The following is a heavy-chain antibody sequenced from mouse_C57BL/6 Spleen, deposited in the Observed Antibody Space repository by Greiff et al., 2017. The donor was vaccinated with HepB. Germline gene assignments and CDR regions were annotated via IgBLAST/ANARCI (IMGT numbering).Heavy chain of an antibody. CDR3: ARSPLRGNYAMDY. D-gene: IGHD1-1*01. V-gene: IGHV1-52*01. Sequence: VQLKQPGAELVRPGSSVKLSCKASGYTFTSYWMHWVKQRPIQGLEWIGNIDPSDSETHYNQKFKDKATLTVDKSSSTAYMQLSSLTSEDSAVYYCARSPLRGNYAMDYWGQGTSVTVSS. J-gene: IGHJ4*01. CDR2: IDPSDSET. CDR1: GYTFTSYW.